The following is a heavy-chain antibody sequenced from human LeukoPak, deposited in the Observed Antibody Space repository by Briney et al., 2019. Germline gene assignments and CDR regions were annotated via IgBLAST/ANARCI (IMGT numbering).Heavy chain of an antibody. J-gene: IGHJ6*02. CDR2: ISAYNGNT. Sequence: AASVKVSCKASGYTFTSYGISWVRQAPGQGLEWMGWISAYNGNTNYAQKLQGRVTMTTDTSTSTAYMELRSLRSDDTAVYYCATGDNFWSGYDYYYGMDVWGQGTTVTVSS. CDR1: GYTFTSYG. CDR3: ATGDNFWSGYDYYYGMDV. V-gene: IGHV1-18*01. D-gene: IGHD3-3*01.